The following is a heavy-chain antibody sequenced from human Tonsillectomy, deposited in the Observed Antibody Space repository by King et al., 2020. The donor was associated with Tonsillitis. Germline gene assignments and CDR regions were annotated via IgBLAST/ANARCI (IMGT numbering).Heavy chain of an antibody. CDR2: IYPGDSDT. J-gene: IGHJ3*01. V-gene: IGHV5-51*01. Sequence: QLVQSGVEVKKPGESLKISCKASGYTFTNYCIGWVRQMPGKGLEWMGIIYPGDSDTRYSPSFQGQVTISADKSVTTAYLQWSSLKASDPAMYYCASRPDAFDVWGQGTMVTVSS. CDR1: GYTFTNYC. CDR3: ASRPDAFDV.